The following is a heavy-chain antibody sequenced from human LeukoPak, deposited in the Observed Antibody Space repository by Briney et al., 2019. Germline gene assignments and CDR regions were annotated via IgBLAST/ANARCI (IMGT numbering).Heavy chain of an antibody. V-gene: IGHV3-9*01. CDR3: AKGQQLSPSGDAFDI. Sequence: GRSLRLSCAASGFTFSSYGMHWFRQAPGKGLEWVSGISWNSGSIGYADSVKGRFTISRDNAKNSLYLQMNSLRAEDTALYYCAKGQQLSPSGDAFDIWGQGTMVTVSS. D-gene: IGHD6-13*01. CDR2: ISWNSGSI. J-gene: IGHJ3*02. CDR1: GFTFSSYG.